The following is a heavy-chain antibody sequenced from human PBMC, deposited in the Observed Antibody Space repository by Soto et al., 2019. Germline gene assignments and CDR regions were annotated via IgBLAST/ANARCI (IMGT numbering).Heavy chain of an antibody. V-gene: IGHV1-2*02. J-gene: IGHJ4*02. CDR3: ARDRAVRGVPPIVI. Sequence: QVQLVQSGAEVKKPGASVKVSCKASGYTFTGYYMHWVRQAPGQGLEWMGWINPNSGGKNYAQKFQGRVTMTRDTSISTAYMELSRLRSDDTAVYYCARDRAVRGVPPIVIWGQGTLVTVSS. CDR2: INPNSGGK. D-gene: IGHD3-10*01. CDR1: GYTFTGYY.